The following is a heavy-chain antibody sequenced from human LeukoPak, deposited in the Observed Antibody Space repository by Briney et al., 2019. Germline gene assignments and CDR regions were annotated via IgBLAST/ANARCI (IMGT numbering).Heavy chain of an antibody. CDR1: GGSISSDY. V-gene: IGHV4-59*08. CDR3: RRHTRWLPFDY. Sequence: PSETLSHTCTVSGGSISSDYWSWIRQPPGKGLEWIGYIYYSGSTNYNPSLKSRVTISVDTSKNQFSLKLSSVTAADTFVSCRRRHTRWLPFDYWGQGTLVTVSS. J-gene: IGHJ4*02. CDR2: IYYSGST. D-gene: IGHD5-24*01.